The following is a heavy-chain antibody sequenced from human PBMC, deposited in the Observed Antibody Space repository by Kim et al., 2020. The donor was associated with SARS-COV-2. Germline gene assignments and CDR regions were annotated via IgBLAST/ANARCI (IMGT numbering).Heavy chain of an antibody. J-gene: IGHJ5*02. CDR2: ISGSGGST. CDR3: AKDFRAALRFCCWFDP. CDR1: GFTFSSYA. Sequence: GGSLRLSCAASGFTFSSYAMSWVRQAPGKGLEWVSAISGSGGSTYYADSVKGRFTISRDNSKNTLYLQMNSLRAEDTAVYYCAKDFRAALRFCCWFDPWGQGTLVTVSS. V-gene: IGHV3-23*01. D-gene: IGHD6-25*01.